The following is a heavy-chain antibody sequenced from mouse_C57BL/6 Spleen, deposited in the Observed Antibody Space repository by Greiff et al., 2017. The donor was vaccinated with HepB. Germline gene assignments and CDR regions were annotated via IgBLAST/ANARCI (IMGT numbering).Heavy chain of an antibody. CDR1: GYAFSSSW. CDR2: IYPGDGDT. J-gene: IGHJ1*03. D-gene: IGHD1-1*01. Sequence: QVHVKQSGPELVKPGASVKISCKASGYAFSSSWMNWVKQRPGKGLEWIGRIYPGDGDTNYNGKFKGKATLTADKSSSTAYMQLSSLTSEDSAVYFCASPYYGSRGWYFDVWGTGTTVTVSS. V-gene: IGHV1-82*01. CDR3: ASPYYGSRGWYFDV.